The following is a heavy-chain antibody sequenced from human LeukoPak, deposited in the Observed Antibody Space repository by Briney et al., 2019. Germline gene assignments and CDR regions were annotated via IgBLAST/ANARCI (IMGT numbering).Heavy chain of an antibody. CDR3: AREEFLHEIDSSGYFVY. J-gene: IGHJ4*02. V-gene: IGHV4-4*07. Sequence: PSETLSLTCTVSGGSITGYYWNWIRQPAGQGLEWPGRVYSSGVGNYNPSLTSRVTMSVDTSKNQFSLKLTSLTAADTAVYYCAREEFLHEIDSSGYFVYWGQGTLVTVSS. CDR2: VYSSGVG. D-gene: IGHD3-22*01. CDR1: GGSITGYY.